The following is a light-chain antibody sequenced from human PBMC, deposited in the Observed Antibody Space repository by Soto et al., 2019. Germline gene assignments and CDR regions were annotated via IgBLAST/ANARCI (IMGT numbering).Light chain of an antibody. CDR2: WAS. V-gene: IGKV4-1*01. J-gene: IGKJ4*01. Sequence: DIVMTQSPDSLAVSLGERATINYKSSQSVLYSSNNKNYLAWYQQKPGQPPKELIYWASTRESGVPDRFSGSGSGTDFTLTISSLQAEDVAVYYCQQYYSTPPTFGGGTKVEIK. CDR1: QSVLYSSNNKNY. CDR3: QQYYSTPPT.